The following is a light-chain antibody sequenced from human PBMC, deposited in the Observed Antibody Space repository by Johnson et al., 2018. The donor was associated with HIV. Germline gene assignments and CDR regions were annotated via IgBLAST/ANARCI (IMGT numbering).Light chain of an antibody. J-gene: IGLJ1*01. CDR1: SSNIGNNY. CDR2: DNN. V-gene: IGLV1-51*01. Sequence: QSVLTQPPSVSAAPGQKVTISCSGSSSNIGNNYVSWYQQLPGTAPKLLIYDNNKRPSGIPDRFSGSKSGTSATLGINGLQTGDEADYYCETWDISLSAGGVFGPGTKVTVL. CDR3: ETWDISLSAGGV.